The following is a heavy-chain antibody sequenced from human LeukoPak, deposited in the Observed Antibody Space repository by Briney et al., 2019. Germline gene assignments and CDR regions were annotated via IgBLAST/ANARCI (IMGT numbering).Heavy chain of an antibody. CDR2: IYSGGST. V-gene: IGHV3-53*04. D-gene: IGHD5-18*01. J-gene: IGHJ4*02. Sequence: SGGSLRLSCAASGFTVSSNSMSSVRQAPGKGLEWVSVIYSGGSTFYADSVMGRFTISRHNSRNTLYLQMNSLRAEDTAVYYCARVDTVMAYYFDLWGQGTLVTVSS. CDR3: ARVDTVMAYYFDL. CDR1: GFTVSSNS.